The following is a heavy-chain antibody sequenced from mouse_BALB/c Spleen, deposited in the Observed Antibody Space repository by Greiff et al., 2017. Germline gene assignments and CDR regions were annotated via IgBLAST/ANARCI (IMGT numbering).Heavy chain of an antibody. CDR1: GYSITSGYY. J-gene: IGHJ3*01. V-gene: IGHV3-6*02. Sequence: EVKLQESGPGLVKPSQSLSLTCSVTGYSITSGYYWNWIRQFPGNKLEWMGYISYDGSNNYNPSLKNRISITRDTSKNQFFLKLNSVTTEDTATYYCARGGIYYDYDGTYWGQGTLVTVSA. D-gene: IGHD2-4*01. CDR3: ARGGIYYDYDGTY. CDR2: ISYDGSN.